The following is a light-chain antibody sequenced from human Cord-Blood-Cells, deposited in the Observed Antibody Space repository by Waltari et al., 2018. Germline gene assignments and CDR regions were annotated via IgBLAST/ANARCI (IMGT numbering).Light chain of an antibody. J-gene: IGKJ4*01. CDR3: MQALQTL. CDR1: QSLLHSNGYNY. CDR2: LGA. Sequence: DIVMTQSPLSLPVTPGEPASISCRSSQSLLHSNGYNYLDWYLQKPGQSPQLLIYLGANRASGVPDRFSGSGSGTDLTLKISRVEAEDVGVYYCMQALQTLFGGGTKVEIK. V-gene: IGKV2-28*01.